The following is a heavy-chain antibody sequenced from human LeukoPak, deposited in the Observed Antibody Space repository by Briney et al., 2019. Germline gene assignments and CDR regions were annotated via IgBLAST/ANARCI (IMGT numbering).Heavy chain of an antibody. CDR1: GGSFTGYY. CDR2: INHSGST. Sequence: SETLSLTCALYGGSFTGYYWRWIRQPPGKGLEWIGEINHSGSTKYNPSLKSRVTISVDTSKNQFSLKLSSVTAADTAVYYCARVPAAAGTGYGMDVWGQGTTVTVSS. CDR3: ARVPAAAGTGYGMDV. V-gene: IGHV4-34*01. D-gene: IGHD6-13*01. J-gene: IGHJ6*02.